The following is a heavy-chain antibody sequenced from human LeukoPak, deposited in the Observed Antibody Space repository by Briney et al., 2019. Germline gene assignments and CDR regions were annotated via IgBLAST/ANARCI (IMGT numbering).Heavy chain of an antibody. CDR3: ARQGSRRFDP. CDR1: GDSVSSNSAA. Sequence: SQTLSLTCAISGDSVSSNSAAWSWFRQSPSRGLEWLGRTYYRSNWYNDYAVSVKSRITINPDTSKNQFSLQLNSATPEDTAVYYCARQGSRRFDPWGQGTLVTVSS. J-gene: IGHJ5*02. V-gene: IGHV6-1*01. CDR2: TYYRSNWYN.